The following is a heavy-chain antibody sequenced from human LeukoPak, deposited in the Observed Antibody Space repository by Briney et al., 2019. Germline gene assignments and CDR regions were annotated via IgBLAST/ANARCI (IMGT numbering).Heavy chain of an antibody. CDR3: ARAGDCSSTSCYPTADFDY. V-gene: IGHV4-34*01. D-gene: IGHD2-2*01. CDR1: GGSFSGYY. Sequence: SETLSLTCAVYGGSFSGYYWSWIRQPPGKGLEWIGEINHSGSTNYNPSLKSRVTISVDTSKNQFSLKLSSVTAADTAAYYCARAGDCSSTSCYPTADFDYWGQGTLVTVSS. J-gene: IGHJ4*02. CDR2: INHSGST.